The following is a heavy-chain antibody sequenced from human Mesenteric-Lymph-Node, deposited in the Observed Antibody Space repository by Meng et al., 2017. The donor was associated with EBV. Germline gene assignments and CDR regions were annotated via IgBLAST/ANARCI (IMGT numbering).Heavy chain of an antibody. CDR1: GGSISSYNW. CDR2: IYHSGST. D-gene: IGHD2-21*02. J-gene: IGHJ4*02. V-gene: IGHV4-4*02. Sequence: QVQLQESGPGRVKPSGTLSLTCAVSGGSISSYNWWSWVRQPPGKGLEWIGEIYHSGSTNNNPSLRSRVTISVDKSKNQFSLRLSSVTAADTAVYYCARVGAYCGGDCYHPRWGQGTLVTVSS. CDR3: ARVGAYCGGDCYHPR.